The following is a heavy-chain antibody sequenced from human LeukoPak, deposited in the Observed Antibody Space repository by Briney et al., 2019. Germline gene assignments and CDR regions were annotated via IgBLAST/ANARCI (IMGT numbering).Heavy chain of an antibody. V-gene: IGHV4-39*01. J-gene: IGHJ4*02. CDR1: GGSISSSSYY. D-gene: IGHD3-10*01. CDR2: IYYSGST. CDR3: ARGTLITMVRGVYGAGGRFFDY. Sequence: PSETLSLTCTVSGGSISSSSYYWGWIRQPPGKGLEWIGSIYYSGSTYYNPSLKSRVTISVDTSKNQFSLKLSSVTAADTAVYYCARGTLITMVRGVYGAGGRFFDYWGQGTLVTVSS.